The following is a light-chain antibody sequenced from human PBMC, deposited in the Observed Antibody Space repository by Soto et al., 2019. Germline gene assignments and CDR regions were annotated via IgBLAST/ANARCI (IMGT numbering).Light chain of an antibody. CDR2: GAS. V-gene: IGKV3-15*01. J-gene: IGKJ3*01. Sequence: EVVMTQSPATLSVSPGESATLSCRASQTVSSNLAWYQHKPGQAPRLLIYGASTRATGIPASFSGSGSGTDFTLTINNLQSEDSAVYFCQQYNTWPPLTSAPEPKVDIK. CDR1: QTVSSN. CDR3: QQYNTWPPLT.